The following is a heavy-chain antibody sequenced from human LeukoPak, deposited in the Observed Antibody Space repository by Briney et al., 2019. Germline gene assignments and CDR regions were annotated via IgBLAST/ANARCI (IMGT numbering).Heavy chain of an antibody. V-gene: IGHV3-30-3*01. CDR2: ISYDGSNK. CDR1: GFTFSSYA. CDR3: ARGAAAGLFDY. D-gene: IGHD6-13*01. Sequence: GGSLRLSCAASGFTFSSYAMHWVRQAPGKGLEWVAVISYDGSNKYYADSVKGRFTIPRDNSKNTLYLQMNSLRAEDTAVYYCARGAAAGLFDYWGQGTLVTVSS. J-gene: IGHJ4*02.